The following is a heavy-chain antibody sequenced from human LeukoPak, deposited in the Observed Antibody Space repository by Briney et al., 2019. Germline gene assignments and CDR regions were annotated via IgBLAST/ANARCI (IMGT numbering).Heavy chain of an antibody. CDR1: GFTFSNYY. V-gene: IGHV3-74*01. Sequence: GGSLRLSCVASGFTFSNYYMHWVRQVPGKGPVWVSRISGDGSSILYADSVKGRFTISRDNAKNSLYVQMNSLRADDSAMYYCARSSSGVYIQWGQGTLVTVSS. D-gene: IGHD2-15*01. CDR2: ISGDGSSI. J-gene: IGHJ4*02. CDR3: ARSSSGVYIQ.